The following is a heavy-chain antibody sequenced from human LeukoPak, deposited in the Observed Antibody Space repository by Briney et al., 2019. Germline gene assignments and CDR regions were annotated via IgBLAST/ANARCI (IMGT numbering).Heavy chain of an antibody. Sequence: GSLRLSCAASGFTFSSYWMTWVRQAPGKGLEWIGHSGNSDYEPSLKSRITISTDTSNNHFSLNLVSVTAADTAVYYCATYVGVGGRGHWGPGTLVTVSS. V-gene: IGHV4-59*01. CDR1: GFTFSSYW. D-gene: IGHD2-8*01. CDR3: ATYVGVGGRGH. J-gene: IGHJ4*02. CDR2: HSGNS.